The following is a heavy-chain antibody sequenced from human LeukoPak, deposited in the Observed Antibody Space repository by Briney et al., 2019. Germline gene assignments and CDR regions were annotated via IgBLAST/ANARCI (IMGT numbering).Heavy chain of an antibody. J-gene: IGHJ4*02. V-gene: IGHV4-59*01. Sequence: PSETLSLTCTVSGDSISGYYWNWIRQPPGRGLEWIGYIYYNGNTAYNPSHKSRVTISVDMSKNQFSLKLSSMTAADTAVYYCARGLPGSSWHLGYWGQGTLVTVSS. CDR3: ARGLPGSSWHLGY. CDR1: GDSISGYY. D-gene: IGHD6-13*01. CDR2: IYYNGNT.